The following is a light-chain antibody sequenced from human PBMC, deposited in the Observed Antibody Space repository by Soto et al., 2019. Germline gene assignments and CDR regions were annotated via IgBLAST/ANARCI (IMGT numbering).Light chain of an antibody. V-gene: IGLV4-69*01. Sequence: QLVLTQSPSASASLGASVKLTCTLSSGHSTYDIAWHQQRPDKGPRFLMTVNIGDSHKKGDGIPDRFSGSSSGAERYLTISSLQSEDEADYYCQTWGTGYVVFGGGTKLTVL. CDR2: VNIGDSH. CDR1: SGHSTYD. J-gene: IGLJ2*01. CDR3: QTWGTGYVV.